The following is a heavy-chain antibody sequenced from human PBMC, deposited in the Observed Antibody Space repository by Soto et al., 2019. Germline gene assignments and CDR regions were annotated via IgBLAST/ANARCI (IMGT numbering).Heavy chain of an antibody. V-gene: IGHV3-15*01. J-gene: IGHJ3*02. Sequence: EVQLVASGGVLVKPGESLRLSCAGSGLSFSDVKMTWVRQLPGKGLEWVGRIQTKTGGGTADYSAAVRGRFTISKDDSKNTLYLQLNSLKTEDTAVYYCATDYGWAFQIWGQGTTVTVSS. D-gene: IGHD4-17*01. CDR3: ATDYGWAFQI. CDR1: GLSFSDVK. CDR2: IQTKTGGGTA.